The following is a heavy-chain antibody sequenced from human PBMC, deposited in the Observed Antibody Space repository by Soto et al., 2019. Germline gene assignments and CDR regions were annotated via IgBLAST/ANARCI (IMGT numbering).Heavy chain of an antibody. D-gene: IGHD6-13*01. CDR1: GFTFSSYS. CDR2: ISSSSSYI. J-gene: IGHJ5*02. Sequence: GGSLRLSCAASGFTFSSYSMNWVRQAPGKGLEWVSSISSSSSYIYYADSVKGRFTISRDNAKNSLYLQMSSLRAEDTAVYYCARGPYSSSWYDWFDPWGQGTLVTVSS. V-gene: IGHV3-21*01. CDR3: ARGPYSSSWYDWFDP.